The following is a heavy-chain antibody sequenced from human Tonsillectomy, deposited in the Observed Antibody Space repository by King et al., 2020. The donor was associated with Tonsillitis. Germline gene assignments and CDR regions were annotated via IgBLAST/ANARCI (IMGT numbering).Heavy chain of an antibody. CDR3: ARVSVVVPAAIRYYYYYYMDV. J-gene: IGHJ6*03. D-gene: IGHD2-2*02. V-gene: IGHV4-61*02. CDR2: IYTSGST. Sequence: QLQESGPGLVKPSQTLSLTCTVSGGSISSGSYYWSWIRQPAGTGLEWIGRIYTSGSTNYNPSLKSRVTISVDTSKNQFSLKLSSVTAADTAVYYCARVSVVVPAAIRYYYYYYMDVWGKGTTVTVSS. CDR1: GGSISSGSYY.